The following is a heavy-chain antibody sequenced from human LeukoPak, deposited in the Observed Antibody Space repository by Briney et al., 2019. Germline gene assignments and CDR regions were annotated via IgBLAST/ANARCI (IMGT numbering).Heavy chain of an antibody. Sequence: GGSLRLSCAASGFTFSSYGIHWVRQAPGKGLECVAVIWYDGRNKYYADSVKGRFTISRDNSKNTLYLQMNSLRAEDTAVYYCAREMFVVVPAAMEQDGMDVWGKGTTVTVSS. V-gene: IGHV3-33*01. CDR3: AREMFVVVPAAMEQDGMDV. CDR2: IWYDGRNK. CDR1: GFTFSSYG. D-gene: IGHD2-2*01. J-gene: IGHJ6*04.